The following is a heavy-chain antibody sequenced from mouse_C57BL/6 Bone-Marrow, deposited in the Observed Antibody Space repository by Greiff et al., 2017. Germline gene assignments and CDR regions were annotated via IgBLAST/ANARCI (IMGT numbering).Heavy chain of an antibody. J-gene: IGHJ1*03. CDR3: ARENYYGSIYDWYFDV. CDR2: LDPSDSYT. V-gene: IGHV1-69*01. D-gene: IGHD1-1*01. Sequence: QVQLQQPGAELVMPGASVKLSCKASGYTFTSYWMHWVKQRPGQGLEWIGELDPSDSYTNYNQKFKGKSTLTVDKSSSTAYMQLSSLTSEDSAVYYCARENYYGSIYDWYFDVWGTGTTVTVSA. CDR1: GYTFTSYW.